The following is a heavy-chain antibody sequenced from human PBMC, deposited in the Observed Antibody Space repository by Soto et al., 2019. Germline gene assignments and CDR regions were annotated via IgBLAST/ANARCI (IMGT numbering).Heavy chain of an antibody. V-gene: IGHV5-51*03. CDR2: IYPGDSDT. D-gene: IGHD1-1*01. CDR3: ARGWKVAGDAFDI. J-gene: IGHJ3*02. Sequence: PGESLKISCKVSGYNFAVYWIGWVRQIPGKGLEWMGMIYPGDSDTRYSPSFQGQVTISVDKSISTAYLQWSSLKASDTAMYYCARGWKVAGDAFDIWGQGTMVTVSS. CDR1: GYNFAVYW.